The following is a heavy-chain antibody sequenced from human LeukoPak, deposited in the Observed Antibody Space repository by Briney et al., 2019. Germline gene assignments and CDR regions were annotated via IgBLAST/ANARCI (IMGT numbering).Heavy chain of an antibody. D-gene: IGHD2-15*01. CDR2: IYYSGST. CDR1: GGSISSSSYY. Sequence: PSETLSLTCTVSGGSISSSSYYWGWIRQPPGKGLEWIGSIYYSGSTYYNPSLKSRVTISVDTSKNQFSLKLSSVTAADTAVYYCARGLGGYCSGGSCHNWFDPWGQGTLVTVSS. J-gene: IGHJ5*02. CDR3: ARGLGGYCSGGSCHNWFDP. V-gene: IGHV4-39*07.